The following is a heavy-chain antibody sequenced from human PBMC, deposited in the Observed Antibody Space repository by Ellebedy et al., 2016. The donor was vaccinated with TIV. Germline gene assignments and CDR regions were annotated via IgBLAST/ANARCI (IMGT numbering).Heavy chain of an antibody. CDR2: ISSDGSSK. CDR1: EPTFSTFG. V-gene: IGHV3-30*18. J-gene: IGHJ4*02. D-gene: IGHD1-1*01. CDR3: AKRYRSYFDY. Sequence: PGGSLRLSCAASEPTFSTFGMNWVPQAPGKGLKWVALISSDGSSKSYTNSVKGRFTIARDNSKNTMYLQMNSLRAEDTAVYYSAKRYRSYFDYWGQGTLVTVSS.